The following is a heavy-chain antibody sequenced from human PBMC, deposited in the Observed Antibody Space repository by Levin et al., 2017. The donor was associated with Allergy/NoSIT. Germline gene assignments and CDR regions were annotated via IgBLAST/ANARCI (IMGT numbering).Heavy chain of an antibody. V-gene: IGHV3-13*01. CDR3: ARGRTYMSRGCGDF. D-gene: IGHD2-21*01. J-gene: IGHJ4*02. Sequence: GSLRLSCVASGFTFSDHDIHWVRQAPGKGLEWVSGAGTMGDTYYADSVRGRFTISRENDNNSVYLQMNRLRDDDTAVYYCARGRTYMSRGCGDFWGPGILVVVSS. CDR2: AGTMGDT. CDR1: GFTFSDHD.